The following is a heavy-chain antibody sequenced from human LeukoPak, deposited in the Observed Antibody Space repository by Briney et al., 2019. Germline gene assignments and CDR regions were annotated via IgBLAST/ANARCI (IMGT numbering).Heavy chain of an antibody. CDR3: ARAPAYYYDSSGYYTY. CDR1: GYTFTSYG. V-gene: IGHV1-18*01. D-gene: IGHD3-22*01. J-gene: IGHJ4*02. CDR2: ISAYNGNT. Sequence: ASVKVSCKASGYTFTSYGISWVRQAPGQGLEWMGWISAYNGNTNYAQKFQGRVTMTRNTSISTAYMELSSLRSEDTAVYYCARAPAYYYDSSGYYTYWGQGTLVTVSS.